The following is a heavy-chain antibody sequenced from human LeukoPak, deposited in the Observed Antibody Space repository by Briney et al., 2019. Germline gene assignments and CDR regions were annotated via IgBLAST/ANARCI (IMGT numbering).Heavy chain of an antibody. J-gene: IGHJ4*02. CDR3: ARRKYSSGSDY. D-gene: IGHD6-19*01. Sequence: SETLSLTCTVSGGSIRSSYYYWGWIRQPPGKGLEWIGSIYDSGSTYYNPSLKSRVTISVDTSKNQFSLKLSSVTAADTAVYYCARRKYSSGSDYWGQGTLVTVSS. V-gene: IGHV4-39*07. CDR2: IYDSGST. CDR1: GGSIRSSYYY.